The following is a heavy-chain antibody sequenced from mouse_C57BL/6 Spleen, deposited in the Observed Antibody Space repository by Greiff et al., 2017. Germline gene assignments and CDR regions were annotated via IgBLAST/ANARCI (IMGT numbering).Heavy chain of an antibody. CDR2: INPNNGGT. V-gene: IGHV1-18*01. J-gene: IGHJ3*01. CDR3: ARSLGYDGYYIAY. D-gene: IGHD2-3*01. CDR1: GYTFTDYN. Sequence: EVKLMESGPELVKPGASVKIPCKASGYTFTDYNMDWVKQSHGKSLEWIGDINPNNGGTIYNQKFKGKATLTVDKSSSTAYMELRLLTSDDTAVYYCARSLGYDGYYIAYWGQGTLVTVSA.